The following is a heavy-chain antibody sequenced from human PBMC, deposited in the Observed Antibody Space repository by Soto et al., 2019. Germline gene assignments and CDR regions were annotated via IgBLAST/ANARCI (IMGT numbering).Heavy chain of an antibody. V-gene: IGHV3-53*01. CDR3: AKSGGSGWFADAFDV. Sequence: GGSLRLSCAGSGFTVSSYYMSWVRQAPGKGLEWVSVIYSGGSTYYADSVKGRFTISRDNSKNTLYLQMNSLRAEDTAVYYCAKSGGSGWFADAFDVWGRGTMVTVSS. J-gene: IGHJ3*01. D-gene: IGHD6-19*01. CDR1: GFTVSSYY. CDR2: IYSGGST.